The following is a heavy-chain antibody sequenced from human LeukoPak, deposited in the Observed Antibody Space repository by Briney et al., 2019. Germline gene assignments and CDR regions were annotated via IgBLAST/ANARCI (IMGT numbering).Heavy chain of an antibody. V-gene: IGHV3-66*01. CDR2: IYSGGST. D-gene: IGHD3-10*01. CDR3: AKRYSDGGFDP. CDR1: GFTVSSND. Sequence: PGGSLRLSCAASGFTVSSNDMSWVRQAPGKGLEWVSVIYSGGSTYYADSVKGRFTISRDNSKNTLYLQMNKLRVEDTAVYYCAKRYSDGGFDPWGQGTLVTVSS. J-gene: IGHJ5*02.